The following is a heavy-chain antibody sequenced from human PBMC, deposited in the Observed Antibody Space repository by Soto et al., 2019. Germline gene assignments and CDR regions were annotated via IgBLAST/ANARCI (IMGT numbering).Heavy chain of an antibody. J-gene: IGHJ3*02. CDR1: GGSFSGYY. D-gene: IGHD3-10*02. CDR2: INPRGST. CDR3: ARFRPPLYEMFGELLSHDAFDI. V-gene: IGHV4-34*01. Sequence: PSETLSLTSAVYGGSFSGYYWSCIRQPPGKGLEWIGEINPRGSTNYNPSLKSRVTISVDTSKNQFSLKLSSVTAADTAVYYCARFRPPLYEMFGELLSHDAFDIWGQGTMVTVSS.